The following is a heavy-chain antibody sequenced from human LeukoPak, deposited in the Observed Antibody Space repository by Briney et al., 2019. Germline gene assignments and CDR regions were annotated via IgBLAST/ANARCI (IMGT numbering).Heavy chain of an antibody. D-gene: IGHD6-19*01. CDR1: GGSISSYY. Sequence: SETLSLTCTVSGGSISSYYRSWIRQPPGKGLEWIGHIYTSGSTNYSPSLNSRVTISVDTSKNQFSLRLSSVTAADAAVYYCARHTSAYSPFQHWGQGTLVSVSS. CDR3: ARHTSAYSPFQH. CDR2: IYTSGST. V-gene: IGHV4-4*09. J-gene: IGHJ1*01.